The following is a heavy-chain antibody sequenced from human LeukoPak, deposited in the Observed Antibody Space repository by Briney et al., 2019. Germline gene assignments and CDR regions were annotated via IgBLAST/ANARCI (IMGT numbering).Heavy chain of an antibody. Sequence: GGSLRLSCAASGFTFSSYAMQWVSQAPGKGVEWVAVISYDGSNKYYEDSVKGRFTISRDNSKNTLYLQMNSLRAEDTAVYYCARVPYSGYDYALGYWGQGTLVTVSS. CDR2: ISYDGSNK. J-gene: IGHJ4*02. D-gene: IGHD5-12*01. V-gene: IGHV3-30-3*01. CDR3: ARVPYSGYDYALGY. CDR1: GFTFSSYA.